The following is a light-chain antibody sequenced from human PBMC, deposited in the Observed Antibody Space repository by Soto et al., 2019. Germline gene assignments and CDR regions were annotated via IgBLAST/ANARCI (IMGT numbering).Light chain of an antibody. J-gene: IGKJ1*01. Sequence: DILMTQSPSTLSGSVGDRVTITCRASQTISSWLAWYQQKPGKAPKLLIYKASTLKSGVPSRFSGSGSGTEFTLTISSLQPADFATYYCQHYNSYAEAFGQGTKVELK. CDR3: QHYNSYAEA. CDR1: QTISSW. V-gene: IGKV1-5*03. CDR2: KAS.